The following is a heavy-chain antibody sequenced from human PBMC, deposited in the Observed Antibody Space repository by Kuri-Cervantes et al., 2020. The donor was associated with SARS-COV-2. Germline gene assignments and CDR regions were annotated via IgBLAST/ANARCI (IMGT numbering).Heavy chain of an antibody. D-gene: IGHD3-10*01. CDR1: GFTFSSYA. V-gene: IGHV3-64*04. J-gene: IGHJ3*02. CDR3: AKARMVQGVVGAFDI. Sequence: GESLKISCSASGFTFSSYAMHWVRQAPGKGLEYVSAISSNGGSTYYADSVKGRFTISRDNSKNTLYLQMNSLRAEDTAVYYCAKARMVQGVVGAFDIWGQGTMVTVSS. CDR2: ISSNGGST.